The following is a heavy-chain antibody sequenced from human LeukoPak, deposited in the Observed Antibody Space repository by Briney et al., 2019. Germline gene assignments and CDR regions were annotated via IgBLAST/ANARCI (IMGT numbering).Heavy chain of an antibody. V-gene: IGHV3-23*01. CDR1: GFTFSNYA. Sequence: GGSLRLSCAASGFTFSNYAMTWVRQAPGKGLEWVSGISGSGDITYDADAVKGRFTISRDNSKNTLYLHMNSLRAEDTAVYYCATVAGLYHLDYWGQGTLVTVSS. D-gene: IGHD2-2*02. CDR3: ATVAGLYHLDY. CDR2: ISGSGDIT. J-gene: IGHJ4*02.